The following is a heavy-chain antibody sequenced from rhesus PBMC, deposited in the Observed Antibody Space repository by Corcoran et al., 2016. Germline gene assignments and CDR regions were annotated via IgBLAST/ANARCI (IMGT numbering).Heavy chain of an antibody. V-gene: IGHV4-106*01. CDR2: IYGSGGGT. CDR1: GGSISDAYY. Sequence: QVQLQESGPGLVKPSETLSLTCAVSGGSISDAYYWSWIRQPPGKGLEWIGYIYGSGGGTNYNPSLKVRVTISIDTSKNQFSLKLSSVAAADTAVYDCARGGYSQRNWGQGVLVTVSS. CDR3: ARGGYSQRN. J-gene: IGHJ4*01. D-gene: IGHD1-44*02.